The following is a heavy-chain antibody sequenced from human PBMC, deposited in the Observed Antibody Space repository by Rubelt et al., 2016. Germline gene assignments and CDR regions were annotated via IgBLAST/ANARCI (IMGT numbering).Heavy chain of an antibody. CDR2: IIPIFGTA. CDR3: ARDPDWNDERDYFDY. Sequence: QVQLVQSGAEVKKPGSSVKVSCKASGGTFSSYAISWVRQAPGQGLEWMGGIIPIFGTANYAQKFQGRVTITADESTSTAYMERSSLRSEDTAVYYCARDPDWNDERDYFDYWGQGTLVTVSS. D-gene: IGHD1-1*01. CDR1: GGTFSSYA. V-gene: IGHV1-69*01. J-gene: IGHJ4*02.